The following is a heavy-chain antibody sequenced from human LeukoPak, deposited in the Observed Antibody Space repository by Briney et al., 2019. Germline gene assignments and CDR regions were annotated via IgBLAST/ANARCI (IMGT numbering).Heavy chain of an antibody. D-gene: IGHD2-21*02. CDR2: IYYSGST. V-gene: IGHV4-39*01. Sequence: PSETLSLTCTVSGGSISSSSYYWGWIRQPPGKGLEWIGSIYYSGSTYYNPSLKSRVTISVDTSKNQFSLKLSSVTAADTAVYYCARSDDVVVTAIRGDAFDIWGQGTMVTVSS. CDR3: ARSDDVVVTAIRGDAFDI. CDR1: GGSISSSSYY. J-gene: IGHJ3*02.